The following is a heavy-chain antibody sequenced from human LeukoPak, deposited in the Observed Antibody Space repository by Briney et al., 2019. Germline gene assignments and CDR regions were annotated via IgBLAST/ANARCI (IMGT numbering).Heavy chain of an antibody. Sequence: PSETLSLTCAVYGGSFSGYYWSWIRQPPGKGLEWIGEINHSGSTYYNPSLKSRVTISVDTSKNQFSLKLSSVTAADTAVYYCAKYYDSSGYFYWGQGTLVTVSS. D-gene: IGHD3-22*01. CDR1: GGSFSGYY. V-gene: IGHV4-34*01. J-gene: IGHJ4*02. CDR2: INHSGST. CDR3: AKYYDSSGYFY.